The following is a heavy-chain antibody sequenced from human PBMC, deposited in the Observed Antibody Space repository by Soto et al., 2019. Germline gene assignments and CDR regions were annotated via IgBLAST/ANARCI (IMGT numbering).Heavy chain of an antibody. CDR2: IYPGDSDT. V-gene: IGHV5-51*01. Sequence: GESLKISCKGSGYSFTDNWIGWVRQTPGEGLEWMGIIYPGDSDTRYSPSFRGQVTISTDNSLRTAYLQWNSLRASDSAMYYCARAPTGTSHPHHFDFWGQGTPVTVSS. CDR1: GYSFTDNW. J-gene: IGHJ4*02. CDR3: ARAPTGTSHPHHFDF. D-gene: IGHD1-1*01.